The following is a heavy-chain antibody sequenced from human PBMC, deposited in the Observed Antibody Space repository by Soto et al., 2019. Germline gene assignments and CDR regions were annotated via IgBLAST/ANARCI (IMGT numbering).Heavy chain of an antibody. Sequence: GASVKVSCKASGYTFTGYYMHWVRQAPGQGLEWMGWINPNSGGTNYAQKFQGWVTMTRDTSISTAYMELSRLRTDDTAVYYCARDGDSSGLSRVLDPWGQGTLVTVSS. CDR3: ARDGDSSGLSRVLDP. V-gene: IGHV1-2*04. D-gene: IGHD3-22*01. J-gene: IGHJ5*02. CDR1: GYTFTGYY. CDR2: INPNSGGT.